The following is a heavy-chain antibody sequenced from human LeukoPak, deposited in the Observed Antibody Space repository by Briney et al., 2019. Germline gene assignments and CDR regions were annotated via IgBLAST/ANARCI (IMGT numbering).Heavy chain of an antibody. Sequence: SVKVSCKASGGTFSSYAISWVRQAPGQGLEWMGGIIPIFGTANYAQKFQGRVTITVDKSTSTAYMELSSLRAEDTAVYYCARDITVAGTGAVYYMDVWGKGTTVTVSS. D-gene: IGHD6-19*01. CDR1: GGTFSSYA. CDR3: ARDITVAGTGAVYYMDV. J-gene: IGHJ6*03. V-gene: IGHV1-69*06. CDR2: IIPIFGTA.